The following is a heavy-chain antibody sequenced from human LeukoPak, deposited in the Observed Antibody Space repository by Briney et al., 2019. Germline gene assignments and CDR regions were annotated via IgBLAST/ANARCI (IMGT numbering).Heavy chain of an antibody. J-gene: IGHJ4*02. CDR3: ARQGGGTTYYYDSSGAGTFDY. CDR2: IYYSGST. V-gene: IGHV4-59*08. D-gene: IGHD3-22*01. Sequence: SETLSLTCTVSGGSISSYYWSWIRQPPGKGLEWIGYIYYSGSTNYNPSLKSRVTISVDTSKNQFSLKLSSVTAADTAVYYCARQGGGTTYYYDSSGAGTFDYWGQGTLVTVSS. CDR1: GGSISSYY.